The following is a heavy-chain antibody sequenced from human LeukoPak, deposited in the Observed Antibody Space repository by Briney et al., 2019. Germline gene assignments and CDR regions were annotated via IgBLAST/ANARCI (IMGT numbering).Heavy chain of an antibody. D-gene: IGHD4-17*01. CDR1: GFTFSSYS. CDR2: IWYDGSNK. CDR3: ARDQTAGYGDYFYYFDY. J-gene: IGHJ4*02. V-gene: IGHV3-33*01. Sequence: GGSLRLSCAASGFTFSSYSMNWVRQAPGKGLEWVAFIWYDGSNKYYVDSVKGRFTISRDNSKNKLYLQMNSLRAEETAVYHCARDQTAGYGDYFYYFDYWGQGTLVTVSS.